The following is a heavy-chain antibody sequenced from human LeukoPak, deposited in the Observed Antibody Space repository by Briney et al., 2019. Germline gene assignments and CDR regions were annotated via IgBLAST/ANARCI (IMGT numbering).Heavy chain of an antibody. CDR1: GFTFSSYA. D-gene: IGHD3-22*01. J-gene: IGHJ3*02. Sequence: GGSLRLPCAASGFTFSSYAMSWVRQAPGKGLEWVSAISGSGGSTYYADSVKGRFTISRDNSKNTLYLQMNSLRAEDTAVYYCAKGNPFDYYDSSGYPDDAFDIWGQGTMVTVSS. V-gene: IGHV3-23*01. CDR2: ISGSGGST. CDR3: AKGNPFDYYDSSGYPDDAFDI.